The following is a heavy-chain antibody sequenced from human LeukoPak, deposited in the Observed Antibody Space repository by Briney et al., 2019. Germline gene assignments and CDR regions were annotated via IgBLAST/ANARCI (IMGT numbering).Heavy chain of an antibody. CDR2: IYSGGST. V-gene: IGHV3-53*01. Sequence: LPGGSLRLSCAASGFTVSSNYMSWVRQAPGKGLEWVSVIYSGGSTYYADSVKGRSTISRDNSKNTLYLQMNSLRAEDTAVYYCARYSSSWYGYYFDYWGQGTLVTVSS. CDR1: GFTVSSNY. CDR3: ARYSSSWYGYYFDY. D-gene: IGHD6-13*01. J-gene: IGHJ4*02.